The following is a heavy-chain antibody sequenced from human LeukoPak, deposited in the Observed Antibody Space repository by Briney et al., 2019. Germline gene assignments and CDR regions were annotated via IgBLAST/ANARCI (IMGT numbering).Heavy chain of an antibody. CDR3: ARDLGYSGYENAFDI. CDR1: GFTFSSYS. J-gene: IGHJ3*02. D-gene: IGHD5-12*01. CDR2: ISSSSSYI. V-gene: IGHV3-21*01. Sequence: GGSLRLSCAASGFTFSSYSMNRVRQAPGKGLEWVSSISSSSSYIYYADSVKGRFTISRDNAKNSLYLQMNSLRAEDTAVYYCARDLGYSGYENAFDIWGQGTMVTVSS.